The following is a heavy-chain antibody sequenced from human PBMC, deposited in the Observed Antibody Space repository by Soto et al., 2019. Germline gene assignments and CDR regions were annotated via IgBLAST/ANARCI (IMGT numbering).Heavy chain of an antibody. D-gene: IGHD1-1*01. V-gene: IGHV1-3*01. CDR2: INAGNGNT. J-gene: IGHJ6*02. CDR3: AGRWYYYYGMDV. CDR1: GYTFTSYA. Sequence: ASVKVSCKASGYTFTSYAMHWVRQAPGQRLEWMGWINAGNGNTKYSQKFQGRVTITRDTSASTAYMELSSLRSEDTAVYYCAGRWYYYYGMDVWGQGTTVTVSS.